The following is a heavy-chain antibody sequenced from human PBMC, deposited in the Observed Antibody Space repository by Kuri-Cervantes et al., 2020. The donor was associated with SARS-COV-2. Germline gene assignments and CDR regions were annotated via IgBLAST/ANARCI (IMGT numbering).Heavy chain of an antibody. V-gene: IGHV3-64*01. Sequence: GESLKISCAASGFTFSSYAMHWVRQAPGKGLEYVSAISSNGGSTYYANSVKGRLTISRDNSKNTLYLQMGSLRAEDMAVYYCARDNSQVVVPAASYFQHWGQGTLVTVSS. CDR3: ARDNSQVVVPAASYFQH. CDR1: GFTFSSYA. CDR2: ISSNGGST. J-gene: IGHJ1*01. D-gene: IGHD2-2*01.